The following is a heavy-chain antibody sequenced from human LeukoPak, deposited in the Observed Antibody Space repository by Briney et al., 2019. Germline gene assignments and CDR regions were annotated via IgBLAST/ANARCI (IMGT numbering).Heavy chain of an antibody. CDR3: ATTHITIFGVVIAPYYYYYMDV. CDR2: IIPIFDTA. V-gene: IGHV1-69*05. CDR1: GGTFSSYA. J-gene: IGHJ6*03. D-gene: IGHD3-3*01. Sequence: GSSVKVSCKASGGTFSSYAISWVRQAPGQGLEWMGGIIPIFDTANYAQKFQGRVTITTDKSTSTAYMELSSLRSEDTAVYYCATTHITIFGVVIAPYYYYYMDVWGKGTTVTVSS.